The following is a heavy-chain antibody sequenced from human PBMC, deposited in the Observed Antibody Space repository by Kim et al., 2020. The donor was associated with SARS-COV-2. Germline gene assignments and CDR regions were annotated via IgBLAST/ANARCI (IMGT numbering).Heavy chain of an antibody. D-gene: IGHD3-9*01. J-gene: IGHJ6*02. V-gene: IGHV4-59*09. Sequence: PSLTRLVTISVDTSKNQFSLKVNSVTAADTAVYYCARGATGNYFYYGLDVWGQGATVTVSS. CDR3: ARGATGNYFYYGLDV.